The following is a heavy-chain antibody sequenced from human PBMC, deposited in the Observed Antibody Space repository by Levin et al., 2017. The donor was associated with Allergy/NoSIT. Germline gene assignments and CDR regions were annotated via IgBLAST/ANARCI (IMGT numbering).Heavy chain of an antibody. J-gene: IGHJ5*02. V-gene: IGHV4-39*01. D-gene: IGHD2-2*01. Sequence: SETLSLTCTVSGGSISSSSYYWGWIRQPPGKGLEWIGSIYYSGSTYYNPSLKSRVTISVDTSKNQFSLKLSSVTAADTAVYYCARHGVVGYCSSTSCLNWFDPWGQGTLVTVSS. CDR3: ARHGVVGYCSSTSCLNWFDP. CDR1: GGSISSSSYY. CDR2: IYYSGST.